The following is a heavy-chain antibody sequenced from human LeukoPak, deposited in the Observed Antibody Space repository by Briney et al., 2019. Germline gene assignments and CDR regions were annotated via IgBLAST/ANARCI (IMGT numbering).Heavy chain of an antibody. CDR2: ISWDGGST. CDR1: GFTFDDYT. Sequence: PGGSLRLSCAASGFTFDDYTMHWVRQAPGKGLEWVSLISWDGGSTYYADSVKGRFTISRDNSKNSLYLQMNSLRTEDTALYYCAKDKGRKVGATTLGVDYFDYWGQGTLVTVSS. D-gene: IGHD1-26*01. V-gene: IGHV3-43*01. J-gene: IGHJ4*02. CDR3: AKDKGRKVGATTLGVDYFDY.